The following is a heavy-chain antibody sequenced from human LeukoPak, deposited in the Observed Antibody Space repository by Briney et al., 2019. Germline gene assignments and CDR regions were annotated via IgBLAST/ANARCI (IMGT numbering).Heavy chain of an antibody. Sequence: PGGSLRLSCAASGFNFSTYNVNWVRQAPGKGLDWVSYISSSSRTRYYADSVKGRFTISRDNAKNSLYLQMNSLRAEDTAVYYCATTGSSASFQHWGQGTLVTVSS. CDR2: ISSSSRTR. D-gene: IGHD6-6*01. CDR3: ATTGSSASFQH. J-gene: IGHJ1*01. V-gene: IGHV3-48*04. CDR1: GFNFSTYN.